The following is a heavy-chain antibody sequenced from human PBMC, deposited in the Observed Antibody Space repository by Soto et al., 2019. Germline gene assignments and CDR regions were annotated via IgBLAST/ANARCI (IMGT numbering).Heavy chain of an antibody. Sequence: SETLSLTCSVSGDYIHAGGYYWRWIRQRPGKGLEWMGYIYYTGKTYYNPSLESRLTMSVDRSKNQFSLRLTSVTAADTAVYFCGRDLTSNANCIDPWGQGTLVTVSS. D-gene: IGHD2-2*01. J-gene: IGHJ5*02. CDR1: GDYIHAGGYY. CDR2: IYYTGKT. CDR3: GRDLTSNANCIDP. V-gene: IGHV4-30-4*01.